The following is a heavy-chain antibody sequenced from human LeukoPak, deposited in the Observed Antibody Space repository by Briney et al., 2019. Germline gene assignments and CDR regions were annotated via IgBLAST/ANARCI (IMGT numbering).Heavy chain of an antibody. J-gene: IGHJ4*02. D-gene: IGHD6-13*01. CDR2: IWHSGRT. CDR3: ARHRETAAGTMDY. CDR1: GGAISSFH. Sequence: SETLSLTCSVSGGAISSFHWGWIRQSPEKGLEWIGFIWHSGRTNYNPSLKSRVTISVDTSKNQFSLNLSFVTAADTAVYYCARHRETAAGTMDYWGQGTLVTVSS. V-gene: IGHV4-59*08.